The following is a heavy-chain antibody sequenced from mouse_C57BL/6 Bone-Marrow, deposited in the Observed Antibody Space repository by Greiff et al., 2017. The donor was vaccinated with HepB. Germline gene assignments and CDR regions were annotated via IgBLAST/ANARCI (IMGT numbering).Heavy chain of an antibody. CDR3: ASQLGYWYFDV. D-gene: IGHD4-1*02. J-gene: IGHJ1*03. V-gene: IGHV1-66*01. CDR1: GYSFTSYY. CDR2: IYPGSGNT. Sequence: VQLVESGPELVKPGASVKISCKASGYSFTSYYIHWVKQRPGQGLEWIGWIYPGSGNTKYNEKFKGKATLTADTSSSTAYMQLSSLTSEDSAVYYCASQLGYWYFDVWGTGTTVTVSS.